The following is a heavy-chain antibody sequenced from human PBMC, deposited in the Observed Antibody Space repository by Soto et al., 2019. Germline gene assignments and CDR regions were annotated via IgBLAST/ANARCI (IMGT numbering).Heavy chain of an antibody. V-gene: IGHV4-31*03. CDR3: TRSIQH. J-gene: IGHJ1*01. CDR2: IYYSGST. Sequence: QVHLQTSGPGLVNPSQTLSLPCIVSGPSFPSGGSSWSWFRQHQGKGLEWIGYIYYSGSTYYNPSLQSRVTISVDTSKNQFSLKLSSVTAADTAVYYCTRSIQHWGQGTLVTVSS. CDR1: GPSFPSGGSS.